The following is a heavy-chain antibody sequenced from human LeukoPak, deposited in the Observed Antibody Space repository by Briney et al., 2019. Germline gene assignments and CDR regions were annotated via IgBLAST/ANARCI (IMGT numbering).Heavy chain of an antibody. Sequence: GRSLRLSCAASGFTFSSYTMHWVRQAPGKGLEWVAVISYDGSNKYYADSVTGRFTISRENSKNTLYLQMSSLRSEDTAVYYCARDPAEIHERPDAFDIWGQGTMVTVSS. CDR1: GFTFSSYT. CDR2: ISYDGSNK. J-gene: IGHJ3*02. CDR3: ARDPAEIHERPDAFDI. V-gene: IGHV3-30*04. D-gene: IGHD5-18*01.